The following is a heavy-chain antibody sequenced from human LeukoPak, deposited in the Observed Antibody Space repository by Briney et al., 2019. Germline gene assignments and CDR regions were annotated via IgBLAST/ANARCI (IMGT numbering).Heavy chain of an antibody. V-gene: IGHV4-59*08. J-gene: IGHJ6*02. Sequence: SETLSLTCTVSGGSISSYYWSWIRQPPGKGLEWIGYIYYSGNTNYNPSLKSRVTISVDTSKNQFSLKLSSVTAADTAVYYCARHGRATAQDNYYYYYGMDVWGQGTTVTVSS. CDR3: ARHGRATAQDNYYYYYGMDV. D-gene: IGHD2-15*01. CDR2: IYYSGNT. CDR1: GGSISSYY.